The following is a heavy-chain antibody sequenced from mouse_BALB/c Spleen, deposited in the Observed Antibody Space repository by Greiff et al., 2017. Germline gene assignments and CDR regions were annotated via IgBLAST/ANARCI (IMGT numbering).Heavy chain of an antibody. J-gene: IGHJ2*01. CDR3: ARGPTVVANFDC. V-gene: IGHV2-6-7*01. CDR1: GFSLTGYG. D-gene: IGHD1-1*01. Sequence: VKLQVSGPGLGAPSQSLSITCTVAGFSLTGYGVNWVRQHPGKGLEWLGMIWGDGSTDYNSALKSRLSISKDNSKSQVFLKMNSLQTDVTARYYCARGPTVVANFDCWGQGTALTSTS. CDR2: IWGDGST.